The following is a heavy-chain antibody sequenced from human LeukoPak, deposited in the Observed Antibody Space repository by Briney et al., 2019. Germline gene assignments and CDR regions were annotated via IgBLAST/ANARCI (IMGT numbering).Heavy chain of an antibody. CDR1: GGSISSYY. CDR2: IYYSGST. CDR3: ARAYYYDSSGYYFFDY. D-gene: IGHD3-22*01. Sequence: SETLSLTXTVSGGSISSYYWSWIRQPPGKGLEWIGYIYYSGSTNYNPSLKSRVTISVDTSKNQFSLKLSSVTAADTAVYYCARAYYYDSSGYYFFDYWGQGTLVTVSS. J-gene: IGHJ4*02. V-gene: IGHV4-59*01.